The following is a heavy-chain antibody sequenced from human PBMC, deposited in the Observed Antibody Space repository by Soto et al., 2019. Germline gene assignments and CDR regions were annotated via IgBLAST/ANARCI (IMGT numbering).Heavy chain of an antibody. CDR3: ARVGEDSAVGMDV. CDR1: GYTFTGYY. V-gene: IGHV1-2*04. J-gene: IGHJ6*02. Sequence: ASVKVSCKASGYTFTGYYMHWVRQAPGQGLEWMGWINPNSGGTNYAQKFQGWVTMTRDTSISTAYMELSRLRSDDTAVYYCARVGEDSAVGMDVWGQGTTVTVSS. D-gene: IGHD2-15*01. CDR2: INPNSGGT.